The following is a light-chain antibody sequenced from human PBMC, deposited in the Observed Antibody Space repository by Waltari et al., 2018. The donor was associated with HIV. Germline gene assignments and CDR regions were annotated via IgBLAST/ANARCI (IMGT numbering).Light chain of an antibody. Sequence: SSNLTQDASVSVALGQTVRITCQGDSRRRYYASWYQQKPGQAPVFVFFGRNNRPSGIPVRFSGASSGNTASLTITGAQAEDEADYYCHSRDSSGYHVVFGGGTKVTVL. CDR1: SRRRYY. CDR3: HSRDSSGYHVV. J-gene: IGLJ2*01. CDR2: GRN. V-gene: IGLV3-19*01.